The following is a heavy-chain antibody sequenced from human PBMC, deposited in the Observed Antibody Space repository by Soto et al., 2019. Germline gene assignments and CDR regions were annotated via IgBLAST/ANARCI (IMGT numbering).Heavy chain of an antibody. CDR3: ARDLAYDILTGTPLDAFDI. Sequence: ASVKVSCKASGYTFTGYYMHWVRQAPGQGLEWMGWINPNSGGTNYAQKFQGRVTMTRDTSISTAYMELSRLRSDDTVVYYCARDLAYDILTGTPLDAFDIWGQGTMVTVSS. V-gene: IGHV1-2*02. J-gene: IGHJ3*02. CDR2: INPNSGGT. D-gene: IGHD3-9*01. CDR1: GYTFTGYY.